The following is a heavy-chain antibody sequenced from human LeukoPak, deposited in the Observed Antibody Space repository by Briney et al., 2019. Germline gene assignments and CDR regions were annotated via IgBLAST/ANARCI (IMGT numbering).Heavy chain of an antibody. V-gene: IGHV3-49*03. CDR2: IRSRAYGETS. CDR3: TRDRGAYNLYDY. J-gene: IGHJ4*02. D-gene: IGHD1-1*01. Sequence: GGSLRLSCTASGFTFGDYAMSWIRQAPGKGLEWVGFIRSRAYGETSDYAASVEGRFTISRDDSNAIAYLPMNSLKTEDTAVYHCTRDRGAYNLYDYWGQGTLVTVSS. CDR1: GFTFGDYA.